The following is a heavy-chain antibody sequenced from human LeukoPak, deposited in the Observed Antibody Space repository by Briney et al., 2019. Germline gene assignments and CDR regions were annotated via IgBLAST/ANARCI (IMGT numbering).Heavy chain of an antibody. D-gene: IGHD3-9*01. Sequence: PGGSLRLSCAASGFTFSSYAMSWVRQAPGKGLEWVSAISGSGGSTHYADSVKGRFTISRDNSKNTLYLQMNSLRAEDTAVYYCAKDLTPGGRYFDWLLYFDAFDIWGQGTMVTVSS. V-gene: IGHV3-23*01. CDR1: GFTFSSYA. CDR2: ISGSGGST. J-gene: IGHJ3*02. CDR3: AKDLTPGGRYFDWLLYFDAFDI.